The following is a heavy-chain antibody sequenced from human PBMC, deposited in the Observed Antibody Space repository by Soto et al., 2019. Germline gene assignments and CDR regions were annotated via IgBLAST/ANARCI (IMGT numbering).Heavy chain of an antibody. D-gene: IGHD5-18*01. Sequence: QVQLVESGGGLVKPGGSLRLSCAASGFTFSDYYMSWIRQAPGKGLEWVSYISSSGSTIYYADSVKGRVTISRDNAKNTLYLQMNSLRAEDTAVYYCARENTARALLTYSYYYGMDVWGQGTTVTVSS. CDR3: ARENTARALLTYSYYYGMDV. CDR2: ISSSGSTI. CDR1: GFTFSDYY. J-gene: IGHJ6*02. V-gene: IGHV3-11*01.